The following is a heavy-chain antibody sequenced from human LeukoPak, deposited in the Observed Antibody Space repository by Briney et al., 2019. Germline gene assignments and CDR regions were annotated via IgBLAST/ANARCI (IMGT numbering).Heavy chain of an antibody. V-gene: IGHV1-8*01. CDR2: MNPNSGNT. CDR1: GYTFTSYD. CDR3: ARGFRDYGDYFWFDP. D-gene: IGHD4-17*01. Sequence: ASVKVSCKASGYTFTSYDINWVRQATGQGLEWIGWMNPNSGNTGYAQKFQGRVTMTRNTSISTAYMELSSLRSEDTAVYYCARGFRDYGDYFWFDPWGQGTLVTVSS. J-gene: IGHJ5*02.